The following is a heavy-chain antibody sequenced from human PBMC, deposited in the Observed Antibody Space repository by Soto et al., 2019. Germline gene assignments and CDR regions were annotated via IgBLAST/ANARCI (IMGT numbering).Heavy chain of an antibody. CDR1: GFTFSSYG. V-gene: IGHV3-30*03. CDR2: ISYDGSNK. J-gene: IGHJ5*02. CDR3: ARGPPETSYCSSTSCYLSNWFDP. Sequence: PGGSLRLSCAASGFTFSSYGMHWVRQAPGKGLEWVAVISYDGSNKYYADSVKGRFTISRDNAKNSLYLQMNSLRAEDTAVYYCARGPPETSYCSSTSCYLSNWFDPWGQGTLVTVSS. D-gene: IGHD2-2*01.